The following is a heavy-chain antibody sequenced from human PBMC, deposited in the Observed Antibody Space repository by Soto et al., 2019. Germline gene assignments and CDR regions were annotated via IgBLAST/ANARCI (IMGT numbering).Heavy chain of an antibody. V-gene: IGHV4-59*01. D-gene: IGHD5-18*01. Sequence: NPSETLSLTCSISDGSISSYYWTWIRQPPGKALEWIGYIYFTGDTETNASLRSRATISLDTSKSQFSLRLRSVTAADTAVYYCARGGYSYGAGLNSWGQGTLVTVSS. CDR3: ARGGYSYGAGLNS. J-gene: IGHJ4*02. CDR1: DGSISSYY. CDR2: IYFTGDT.